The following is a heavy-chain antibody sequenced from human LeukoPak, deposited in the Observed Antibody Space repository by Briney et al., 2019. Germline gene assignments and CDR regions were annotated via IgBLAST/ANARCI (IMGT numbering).Heavy chain of an antibody. Sequence: ASVKVSCKASGYTFTSYAMHWVRQAPGQRLEWMGWINAGNGNTKYSQKFQGRVTITRDTSASTAYMELSSLRSEDTAVYYCARAWGMGYYFDYWGQGTLVTVSS. V-gene: IGHV1-3*01. CDR3: ARAWGMGYYFDY. J-gene: IGHJ4*02. CDR2: INAGNGNT. D-gene: IGHD3-16*01. CDR1: GYTFTSYA.